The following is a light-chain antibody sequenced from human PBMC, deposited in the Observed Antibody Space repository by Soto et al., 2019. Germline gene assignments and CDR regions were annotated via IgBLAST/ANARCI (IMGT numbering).Light chain of an antibody. J-gene: IGKJ5*01. CDR2: LAS. Sequence: EIVMTQSPATLSVSPGDRATLSCRASQSVSNNLAWYQQKPGQAPRLLVYLASTRATDIPARFSGSGSGTEFTLTISSLQSEDFAIYYCQQYNNWPPTTFGQGTRLEIK. CDR1: QSVSNN. V-gene: IGKV3D-15*01. CDR3: QQYNNWPPTT.